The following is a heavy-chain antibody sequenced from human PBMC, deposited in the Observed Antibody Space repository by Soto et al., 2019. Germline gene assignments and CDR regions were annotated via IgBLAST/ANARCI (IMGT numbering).Heavy chain of an antibody. CDR1: GFTFDNYS. V-gene: IGHV3-33*01. CDR2: ISYDDTYK. Sequence: QVHLVESGGGVVQPGRSLRLSCAASGFTFDNYSMLWVRQAPGKGLEWVALISYDDTYKYYTDSVRGRFTISRDNSKNILFLQMNSLKADDTAVYYCAGGDYGDSIDYWGQGTLVTVSS. CDR3: AGGDYGDSIDY. D-gene: IGHD4-17*01. J-gene: IGHJ4*02.